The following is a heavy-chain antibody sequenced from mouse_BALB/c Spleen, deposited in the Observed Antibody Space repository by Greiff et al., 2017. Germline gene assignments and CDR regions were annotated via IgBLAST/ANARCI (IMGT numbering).Heavy chain of an antibody. CDR3: ARQDDFDY. Sequence: EVMLVESGGGLVKLGGSLKLSCAASGFTFSSYYMSWVRQTPEKRLELVAAINSNGGSTYYPDTVKGRFTISRDNAKNTLYLQMSSLKSEDTALYYCARQDDFDYWGQGTTLTVSS. CDR1: GFTFSSYY. V-gene: IGHV5-6-2*01. CDR2: INSNGGST. J-gene: IGHJ2*01.